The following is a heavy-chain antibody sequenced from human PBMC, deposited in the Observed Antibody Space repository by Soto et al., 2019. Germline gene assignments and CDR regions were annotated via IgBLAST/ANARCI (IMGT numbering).Heavy chain of an antibody. CDR1: GFTFANYA. CDR2: ISSSGGRT. CDR3: AKVAKSGAVIEYFDS. D-gene: IGHD3-3*01. V-gene: IGHV3-23*01. Sequence: GGSLRLSCGTSGFTFANYAMGWVRQAPGKGLEWVSGISSSGGRTYYADSVKGRFTVSRDNSKNTVYVQMNSLRVEDTAVYYCAKVAKSGAVIEYFDSWGQGSVVTVSS. J-gene: IGHJ4*02.